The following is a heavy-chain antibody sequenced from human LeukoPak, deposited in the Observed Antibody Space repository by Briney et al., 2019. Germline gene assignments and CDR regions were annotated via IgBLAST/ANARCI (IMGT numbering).Heavy chain of an antibody. CDR2: ISSSSTHI. CDR3: AKSEHSSSSFDY. V-gene: IGHV3-21*01. CDR1: GFTLSSYS. J-gene: IGHJ4*02. D-gene: IGHD6-6*01. Sequence: GGSLRLSCAASGFTLSSYSMNWVRQAPGKGLEWVSYISSSSTHIYYADSVKGRFTISRDNARNSLYLQMNSLRAEDTAIYYCAKSEHSSSSFDYWGQGTLVTVSS.